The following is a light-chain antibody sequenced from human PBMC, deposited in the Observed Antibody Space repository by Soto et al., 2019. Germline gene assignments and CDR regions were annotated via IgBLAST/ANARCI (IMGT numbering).Light chain of an antibody. CDR3: QQYTYWPPYT. J-gene: IGKJ2*01. CDR2: GAS. Sequence: EIVMTQSPATLSVSPGERATLSCRASQSVGANLAWYQQKPGQAPRLLIYGASTRAAGISPRFSGGGSGTEFTLTISSLQSEDFGVYYCQQYTYWPPYTFGQGTKLEIK. V-gene: IGKV3-15*01. CDR1: QSVGAN.